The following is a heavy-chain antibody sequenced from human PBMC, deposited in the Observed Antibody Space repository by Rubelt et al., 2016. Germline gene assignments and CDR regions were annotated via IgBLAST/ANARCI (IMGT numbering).Heavy chain of an antibody. Sequence: QVQLVQSGAEVKKPGSSVKVSCKASGGTFSSYAISWVRQAPGQGLEWMGRIIPILGIANYAQKFQGRVTITADKSTRTAYMELGSLSSEDTAVYYCASSLPNLFGIAARDYYYYYGMDVWGQGTTVTVSS. CDR2: IIPILGIA. CDR3: ASSLPNLFGIAARDYYYYYGMDV. CDR1: GGTFSSYA. V-gene: IGHV1-69*04. J-gene: IGHJ6*02. D-gene: IGHD6-6*01.